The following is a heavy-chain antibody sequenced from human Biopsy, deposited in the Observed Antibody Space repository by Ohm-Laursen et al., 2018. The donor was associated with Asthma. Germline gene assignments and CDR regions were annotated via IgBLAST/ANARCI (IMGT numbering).Heavy chain of an antibody. CDR1: GGSDRTGTYY. V-gene: IGHV4-61*01. Sequence: TLSLTCTVSGGSDRTGTYYWSWIRQPPGKGVEWIAYIFYSGATNYNPALKSRVAQSIDTSKSQFSLRLNSLSAADTAVYYCARDTIVTGIDYWGRGTLVTVSS. CDR3: ARDTIVTGIDY. D-gene: IGHD1-26*01. CDR2: IFYSGAT. J-gene: IGHJ4*02.